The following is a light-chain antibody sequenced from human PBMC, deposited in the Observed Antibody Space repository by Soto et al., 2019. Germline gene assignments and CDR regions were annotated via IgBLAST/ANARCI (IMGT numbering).Light chain of an antibody. Sequence: DIQMTQSPSTLSASVGDRVTITCRASESIDSWLAWHQQKPGRAPKLLISKASTLKSGVPSRFSGSGSGTEFTLTISSLQPDDFATYYCQHYNSYSEAFGQGTKVELK. V-gene: IGKV1-5*03. J-gene: IGKJ1*01. CDR1: ESIDSW. CDR2: KAS. CDR3: QHYNSYSEA.